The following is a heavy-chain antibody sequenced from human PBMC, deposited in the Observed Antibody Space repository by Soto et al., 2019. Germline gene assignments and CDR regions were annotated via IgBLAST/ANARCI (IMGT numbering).Heavy chain of an antibody. CDR3: ASQAPVVAATSYYYYGMDV. CDR1: GFTFSSYG. V-gene: IGHV3-33*01. D-gene: IGHD2-15*01. Sequence: GGSLRLSCAASGFTFSSYGMHWVRQAPGKGLEWVAVIWYDGSNKYYAESVKGRFTISRDNSKNTLYLQMNSLRAEDTAVYYCASQAPVVAATSYYYYGMDVWGQGTTVTVSS. CDR2: IWYDGSNK. J-gene: IGHJ6*02.